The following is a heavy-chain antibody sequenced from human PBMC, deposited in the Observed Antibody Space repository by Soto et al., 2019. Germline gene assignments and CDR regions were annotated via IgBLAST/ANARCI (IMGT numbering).Heavy chain of an antibody. D-gene: IGHD3-22*01. J-gene: IGHJ4*02. CDR1: GFTFSSYA. Sequence: QVQLVESGGGVVQPGRSLRLSCAASGFTFSSYAMHWVRQAPGKGLEWVAVISYDGSNKYYADSVKGRFTISRDNSKNTLYLQMNCLRAEDTAVYYCARQTFDSSGYFTWGYFDYWGQGTLVTVSS. CDR2: ISYDGSNK. CDR3: ARQTFDSSGYFTWGYFDY. V-gene: IGHV3-30-3*01.